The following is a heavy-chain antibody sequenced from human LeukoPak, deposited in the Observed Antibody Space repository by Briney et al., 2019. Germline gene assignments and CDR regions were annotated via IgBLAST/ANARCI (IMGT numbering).Heavy chain of an antibody. CDR3: ARLGSNYAFDY. CDR1: GYSFASYW. V-gene: IGHV5-10-1*01. CDR2: IDPSDSYT. D-gene: IGHD4-11*01. J-gene: IGHJ4*02. Sequence: TLGESLTISCRGSGYSFASYWISWVRPMPGKGLEWMGRIDPSDSYTNYSPSFQCHVTISADKSISTAYLQWSSLKASDTAMYYCARLGSNYAFDYWGQGTLVTVSS.